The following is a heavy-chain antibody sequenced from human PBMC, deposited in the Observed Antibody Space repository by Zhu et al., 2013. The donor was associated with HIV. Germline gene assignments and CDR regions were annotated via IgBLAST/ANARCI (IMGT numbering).Heavy chain of an antibody. Sequence: VQRTAWGAGLLKPSXTLSLTCAVYGESFSGYYWSWIASPRKGLEWIGEINHSGSTKYNASLKSRVTISVDTSKNQFSLKLRSVSAADTAVYYCARGARVTTFLDSWSQGTLVTVSS. V-gene: IGHV4-34*01. CDR1: GESFSGYY. CDR2: INHSGST. J-gene: IGHJ5*02. CDR3: ARGARVTTFLDS. D-gene: IGHD4-17*01.